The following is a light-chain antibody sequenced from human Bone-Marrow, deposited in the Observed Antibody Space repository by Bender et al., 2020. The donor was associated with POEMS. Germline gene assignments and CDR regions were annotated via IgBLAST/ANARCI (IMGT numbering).Light chain of an antibody. CDR3: CSYEGTRSLDVI. V-gene: IGLV2-23*02. Sequence: SDLTQPASVSGSPGQSITISCTGISSDVGVSYYVSWYQQHPGKAPKLIIYEVYKRPSGVSNRFSGSKSGKTASLTISGLQTEDEGDYYCCSYEGTRSLDVIFGGGTKLTVL. J-gene: IGLJ2*01. CDR2: EVY. CDR1: SSDVGVSYY.